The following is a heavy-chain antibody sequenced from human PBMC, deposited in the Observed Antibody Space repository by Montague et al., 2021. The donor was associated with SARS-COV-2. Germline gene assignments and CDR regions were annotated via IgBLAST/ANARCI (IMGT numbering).Heavy chain of an antibody. V-gene: IGHV4-59*11. Sequence: SETRSLTCTVSGASMSDHYWAWIRQPPGKGLEWLAYIYYSGGINSNASLKSRVSMSVDTSKNQFSLKLTSVTAADTAVYYCARAVSVRRAVNWFDPWGQGTLVTVSS. CDR2: IYYSGGI. CDR3: ARAVSVRRAVNWFDP. CDR1: GASMSDHY. J-gene: IGHJ5*02. D-gene: IGHD3-10*01.